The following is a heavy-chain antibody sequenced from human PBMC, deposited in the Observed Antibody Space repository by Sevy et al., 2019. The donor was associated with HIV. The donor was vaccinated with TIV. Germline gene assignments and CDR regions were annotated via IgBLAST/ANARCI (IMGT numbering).Heavy chain of an antibody. D-gene: IGHD6-19*01. CDR2: IIADNGNT. V-gene: IGHV1-18*01. J-gene: IGHJ4*02. Sequence: ASVKVSCKASGYTFASYGISWVRQAPGHGLEWMGWIIADNGNTNYAQKLQGRVTMTTDTSTSTAYMELRSLRSDDTAVYYCAREVGNSGYSSGWQGIDYWGQGTLVTVSS. CDR3: AREVGNSGYSSGWQGIDY. CDR1: GYTFASYG.